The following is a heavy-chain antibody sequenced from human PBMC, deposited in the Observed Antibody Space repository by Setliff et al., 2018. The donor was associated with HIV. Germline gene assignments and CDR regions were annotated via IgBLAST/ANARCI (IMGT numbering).Heavy chain of an antibody. V-gene: IGHV5-51*01. CDR3: ARRSRYSGSFLTTYYFAS. CDR1: GYSFTTYW. J-gene: IGHJ4*02. Sequence: PGESLKISCKGSGYSFTTYWIGWVRQMPGKGLEWMGIIYPDDSDIRYSPSFQGQVTISVDESISTAYLQWSSLQASDTAMYYCARRSRYSGSFLTTYYFASWGQGALVTVSS. CDR2: IYPDDSDI. D-gene: IGHD1-26*01.